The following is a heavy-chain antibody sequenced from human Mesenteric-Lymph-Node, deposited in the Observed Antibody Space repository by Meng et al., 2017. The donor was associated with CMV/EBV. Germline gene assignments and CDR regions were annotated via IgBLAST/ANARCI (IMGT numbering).Heavy chain of an antibody. CDR3: AKHQGSSADYYGMDV. CDR1: GYSFTSYW. Sequence: KVSCKGSGYSFTSYWIGWVRQMPGKGREWMGIIYPGDSDTRYSPSFQGQVTISADKSISTAYLQWSSLKASDTAMYYCAKHQGSSADYYGMDVWGQGTTVTVS. CDR2: IYPGDSDT. J-gene: IGHJ6*02. V-gene: IGHV5-51*01. D-gene: IGHD3-16*01.